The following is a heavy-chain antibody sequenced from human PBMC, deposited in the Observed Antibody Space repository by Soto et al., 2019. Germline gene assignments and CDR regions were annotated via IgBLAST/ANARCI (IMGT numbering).Heavy chain of an antibody. V-gene: IGHV3-74*01. CDR3: ASKGYSSSWYVDY. CDR1: GFSFSDYS. D-gene: IGHD6-13*01. CDR2: INSDGGST. J-gene: IGHJ4*02. Sequence: LGGSLRLSCAASGFSFSDYSMNWVRQAPGKGLEWVSRINSDGGSTSYADSVKGRLTISRDNAKNTLYLQMNSLRAEDTAVYYCASKGYSSSWYVDYWGQGTLVTVSS.